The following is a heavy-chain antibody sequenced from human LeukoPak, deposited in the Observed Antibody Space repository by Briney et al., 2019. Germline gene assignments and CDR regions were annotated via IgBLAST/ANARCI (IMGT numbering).Heavy chain of an antibody. CDR2: INPSGGST. J-gene: IGHJ4*02. CDR3: ATSGWWGYFDY. V-gene: IGHV1-46*01. CDR1: GYTFTSYY. D-gene: IGHD6-19*01. Sequence: GASVKVSCKASGYTFTSYYMHWVRQAPGQGLEWMGIINPSGGSTSYAQKFQGRVTMTRDTSTSTVYMELSSLRSEDTAVYYCATSGWWGYFDYWGQGTLVTVSS.